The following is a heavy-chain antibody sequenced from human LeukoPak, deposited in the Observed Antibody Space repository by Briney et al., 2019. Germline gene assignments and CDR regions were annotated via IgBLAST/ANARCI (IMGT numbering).Heavy chain of an antibody. CDR1: GGSISSYY. CDR3: ARHGGTRVTLVEVYYFDY. Sequence: SETLSLTCTVSGGSISSYYWGWIRQPPEKGLEWIGSIYYTGGTFYSPSLKSRVTISVDTSKNQFSLKLSSVTAADTAVYYCARHGGTRVTLVEVYYFDYWGQGTLVTVSS. D-gene: IGHD4-11*01. V-gene: IGHV4-39*01. J-gene: IGHJ4*02. CDR2: IYYTGGT.